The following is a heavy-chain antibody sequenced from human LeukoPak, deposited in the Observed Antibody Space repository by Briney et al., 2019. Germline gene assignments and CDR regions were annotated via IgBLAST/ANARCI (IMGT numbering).Heavy chain of an antibody. D-gene: IGHD3-10*01. J-gene: IGHJ4*02. Sequence: SETLSLTCTVSSDSIITSSYWWGWIRQPPGKGLEWIGSIHDSGRTHYSPSLKSRVTLSVDTSRNQFFLKLSSVNAADTAVYDCARQRGSGLWYFDYWGRGTLVTVSS. CDR1: SDSIITSSYW. CDR2: IHDSGRT. CDR3: ARQRGSGLWYFDY. V-gene: IGHV4-39*01.